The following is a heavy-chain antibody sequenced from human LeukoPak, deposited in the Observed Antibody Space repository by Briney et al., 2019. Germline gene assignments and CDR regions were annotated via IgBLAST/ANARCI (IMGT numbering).Heavy chain of an antibody. V-gene: IGHV3-23*01. Sequence: PGGSLRLSCAASGFTFSSYAMSWVRQAPGKGLEWVSGLGGSGGSINYADSVKGRFTISRDNSMNALYLQMNSLRAEDTALYYCARGHIGTYHYFDYWGQGTLVTVSS. D-gene: IGHD1-26*01. J-gene: IGHJ4*02. CDR3: ARGHIGTYHYFDY. CDR1: GFTFSSYA. CDR2: LGGSGGSI.